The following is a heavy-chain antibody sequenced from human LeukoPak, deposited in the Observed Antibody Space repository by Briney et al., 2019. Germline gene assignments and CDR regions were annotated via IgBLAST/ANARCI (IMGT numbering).Heavy chain of an antibody. CDR2: INHRGST. D-gene: IGHD1-14*01. CDR3: AKSPNNRNILIFDQ. J-gene: IGHJ4*02. CDR1: GGSFSGYY. Sequence: SETLSLTCAVYGGSFSGYYWSWIRQPPGTGLKWIGEINHRGSTNYNPSLKSRVTISVDTSKNQFSLKLSSVTAADTAVYYCAKSPNNRNILIFDQWGLGTLVTVSS. V-gene: IGHV4-34*01.